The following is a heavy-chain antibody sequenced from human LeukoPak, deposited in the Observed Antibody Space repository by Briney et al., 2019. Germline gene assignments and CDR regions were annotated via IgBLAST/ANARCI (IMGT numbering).Heavy chain of an antibody. J-gene: IGHJ4*02. V-gene: IGHV4-34*01. CDR3: AREDLRFHFDY. D-gene: IGHD2-15*01. Sequence: PWETLSLTCAVYGGSFSGYYWSWIRQPAGKGLEWIGEINHSGSTNYNPSLKSRVTISVDTSKNQFSLKLSSVTAADTAVYYCAREDLRFHFDYWGQGTLVTVSS. CDR2: INHSGST. CDR1: GGSFSGYY.